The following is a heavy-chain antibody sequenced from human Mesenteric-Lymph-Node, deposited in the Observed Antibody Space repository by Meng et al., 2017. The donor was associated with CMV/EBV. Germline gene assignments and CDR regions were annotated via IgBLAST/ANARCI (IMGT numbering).Heavy chain of an antibody. CDR1: GFTFSSYA. V-gene: IGHV3-30*04. CDR3: ARDYDFWSGYLGGFDY. D-gene: IGHD3-3*01. J-gene: IGHJ4*02. CDR2: ISYDGSNK. Sequence: GESLKISCAASGFTFSSYAMHWVRQAPGKGLEWVAVISYDGSNKYYADSVKGRFTISRDNSKNTLYLQMNSLRAEDTAVYYCARDYDFWSGYLGGFDYWGQGTLVTVSS.